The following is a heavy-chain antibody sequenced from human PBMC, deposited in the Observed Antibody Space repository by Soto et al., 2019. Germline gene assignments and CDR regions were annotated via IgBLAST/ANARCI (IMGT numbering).Heavy chain of an antibody. CDR1: GFIFSDYA. Sequence: QVQLVESGGGVVQPGRPLRLSCAASGFIFSDYAMHWVRQAPGKGLEWVAVISYGGDNKYYADSVRGRFAISRDNLKNTLDLQMNSLNPEDTAVYHCAKARHSTSWYGLAADLWGQGTLVTVSS. CDR2: ISYGGDNK. D-gene: IGHD6-13*01. J-gene: IGHJ4*02. CDR3: AKARHSTSWYGLAADL. V-gene: IGHV3-30*09.